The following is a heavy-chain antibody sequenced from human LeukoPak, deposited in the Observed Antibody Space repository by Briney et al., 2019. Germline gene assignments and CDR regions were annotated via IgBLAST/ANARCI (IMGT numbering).Heavy chain of an antibody. CDR2: ISSSGSTI. CDR3: AKDPEPHDIVVVPAATGN. Sequence: PGGSLRLSCAASGFTFSDYYMSWIRQAPGKGLEWVSYISSSGSTIYYADSVKGRFTISRDNAKNSLYLQMNSLRAEDTAVYYCAKDPEPHDIVVVPAATGNWGQGTLVTVSS. V-gene: IGHV3-11*01. J-gene: IGHJ4*02. D-gene: IGHD2-2*01. CDR1: GFTFSDYY.